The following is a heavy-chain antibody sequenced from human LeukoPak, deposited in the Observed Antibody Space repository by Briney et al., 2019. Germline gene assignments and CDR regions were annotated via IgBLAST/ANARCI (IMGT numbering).Heavy chain of an antibody. Sequence: PSETLSLTCTVSGGSISSSSYYWGWIRQPPGKGLEWIGSIYYSGSTYYNPSLKSRVTISVDTSKNQFSLKLSSVTAADTAVYYCARDGFYYHYYMDVWGEGTTVTVSS. J-gene: IGHJ6*03. CDR3: ARDGFYYHYYMDV. D-gene: IGHD1-14*01. CDR1: GGSISSSSYY. CDR2: IYYSGST. V-gene: IGHV4-39*02.